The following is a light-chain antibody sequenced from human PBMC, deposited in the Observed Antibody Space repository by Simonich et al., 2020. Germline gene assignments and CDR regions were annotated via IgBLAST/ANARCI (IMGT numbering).Light chain of an antibody. J-gene: IGKJ2*01. CDR2: WAS. Sequence: DIVMTQSPDSLAVSLGERATINCKSSQSVLYSSNNKNYLAWYQQKPGQPPKLLIYWASTRESGVPDRFSGSGSGTDFTLTISSLQAKDVAVYYCQQCYSTPYTFGQGTKLEIK. CDR3: QQCYSTPYT. CDR1: QSVLYSSNNKNY. V-gene: IGKV4-1*01.